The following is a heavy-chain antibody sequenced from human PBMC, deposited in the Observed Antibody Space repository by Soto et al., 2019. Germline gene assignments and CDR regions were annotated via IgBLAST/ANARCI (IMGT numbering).Heavy chain of an antibody. CDR2: INSDGSST. V-gene: IGHV3-74*01. D-gene: IGHD2-2*01. CDR1: GFTFSDYW. CDR3: ARERRIYCYSTSCYGFEDY. Sequence: GGSLRLSCAASGFTFSDYWMHWVRQAPGKGLVWVSRINSDGSSTIYADSVKGRFTISRDNAKNTLYLQMNSLRAEDTAVYYCARERRIYCYSTSCYGFEDYWGQGTLVTVSS. J-gene: IGHJ4*02.